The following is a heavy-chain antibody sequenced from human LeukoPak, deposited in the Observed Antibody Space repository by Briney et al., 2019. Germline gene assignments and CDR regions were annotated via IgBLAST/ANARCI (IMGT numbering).Heavy chain of an antibody. Sequence: PGRSLRLSCVASGFTFTGHSMHWVRQAPGKGLEWVAVVGNDEKTKFYADSLKGRFTVSRDNSKNTVYLQMNSLRDEDMAVYYCARARSSYGYGDAFDIWGQGTMVTVSS. D-gene: IGHD5-18*01. V-gene: IGHV3-30*04. CDR2: VGNDEKTK. J-gene: IGHJ3*02. CDR3: ARARSSYGYGDAFDI. CDR1: GFTFTGHS.